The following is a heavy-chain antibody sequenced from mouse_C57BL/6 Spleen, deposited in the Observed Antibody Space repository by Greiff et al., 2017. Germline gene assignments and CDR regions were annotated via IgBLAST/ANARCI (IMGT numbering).Heavy chain of an antibody. V-gene: IGHV5-6*02. J-gene: IGHJ3*01. CDR2: ISSGGSYT. CDR1: GFTFSSYG. Sequence: EVKVVESGGDLVKPGGSLKLSCAASGFTFSSYGMSWVRQTPDKRLEWVATISSGGSYTYYPDSVKGRFTISRDNAKNTLYLQMSSLKSEDTAMYYCARGNYYGSWFAYWGQGTLVTVSA. CDR3: ARGNYYGSWFAY. D-gene: IGHD1-1*01.